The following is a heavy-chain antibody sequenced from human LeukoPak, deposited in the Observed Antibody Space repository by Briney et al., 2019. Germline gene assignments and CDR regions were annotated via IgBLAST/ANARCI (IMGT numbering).Heavy chain of an antibody. Sequence: GGSLRLSRAASGFTFNTYAINWVRQAPGRGLEWVSYISSTGTTIYYADSVRGRFSISRDNAKNSLYLQMNSLRDEDTAVYYCTRESAQNWFDPWGQGTL. CDR3: TRESAQNWFDP. CDR1: GFTFNTYA. J-gene: IGHJ5*02. V-gene: IGHV3-48*02. CDR2: ISSTGTTI.